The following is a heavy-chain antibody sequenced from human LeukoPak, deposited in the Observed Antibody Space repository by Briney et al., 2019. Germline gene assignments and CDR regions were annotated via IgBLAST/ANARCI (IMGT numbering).Heavy chain of an antibody. D-gene: IGHD3-9*01. CDR1: GFTFSNAW. CDR2: IKSKTDGGTT. V-gene: IGHV3-15*01. J-gene: IGHJ4*02. CDR3: TTEGGDYDILTGYFEYFDY. Sequence: PGGSLRLSCAASGFTFSNAWMSWVRQAPGKGLEWVGRIKSKTDGGTTDYAAPVKGRFTISRDDSKNTLYLQMNSLKTEDTAVYYCTTEGGDYDILTGYFEYFDYWDQGTLVTVSS.